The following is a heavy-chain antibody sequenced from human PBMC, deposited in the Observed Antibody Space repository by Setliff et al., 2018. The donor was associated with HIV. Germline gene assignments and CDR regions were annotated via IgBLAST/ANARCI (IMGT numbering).Heavy chain of an antibody. V-gene: IGHV4-34*01. CDR2: INHSGST. CDR3: ARGGAVSADFDS. Sequence: SGGSLSGHFWSWIRQSPGKGLEWIGEINHSGSTNYNPSLKSRVTISVDMSKNQFSLKLSSVTAADTAVYFCARGGAVSADFDSWGQGTLVTVSS. J-gene: IGHJ5*01. D-gene: IGHD3-16*01. CDR1: GGSLSGHF.